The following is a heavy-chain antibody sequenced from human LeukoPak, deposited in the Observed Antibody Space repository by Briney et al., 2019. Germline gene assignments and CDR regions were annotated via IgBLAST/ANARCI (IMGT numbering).Heavy chain of an antibody. Sequence: GGSLRLSCAASGFTFNTYSMNWVRQAPGKGLEWVSFISRVISTVYYADSVKGRFTISRDNAKNSMYLQMNSLRAEDTAVYYCARTYFDYWGQGTLVTVSS. J-gene: IGHJ4*02. CDR2: ISRVISTV. CDR3: ARTYFDY. CDR1: GFTFNTYS. V-gene: IGHV3-48*01.